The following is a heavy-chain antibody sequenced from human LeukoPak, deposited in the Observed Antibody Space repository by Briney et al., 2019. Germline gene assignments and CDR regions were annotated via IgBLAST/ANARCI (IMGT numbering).Heavy chain of an antibody. CDR2: FYYSGST. V-gene: IGHV4-59*08. CDR3: ARRGEGYSYGSFGLDV. CDR1: GGSISGHC. D-gene: IGHD5-18*01. Sequence: PSETLSLTGTVSGGSISGHCWSWIRQPPGKGLEWIGYFYYSGSTHYNPSLKSRVTTSVDTSNNQFTLNLSSVTAADTALYYCARRGEGYSYGSFGLDVWGQGTTVTVYS. J-gene: IGHJ6*02.